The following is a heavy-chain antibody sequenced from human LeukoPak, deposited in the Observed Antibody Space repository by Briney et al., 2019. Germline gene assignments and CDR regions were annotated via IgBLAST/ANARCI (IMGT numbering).Heavy chain of an antibody. J-gene: IGHJ4*02. D-gene: IGHD3-10*01. Sequence: GGSLRLSCAASGFTFSSYGMHWVRQAPGKGLEWVAFIRYDGSNKYYADSVKGRFTISRDNSKNTLYLQMNSLRAEDTAVYYCAKDDRFGELCFDYWGQGTLVTVSS. V-gene: IGHV3-30*02. CDR3: AKDDRFGELCFDY. CDR1: GFTFSSYG. CDR2: IRYDGSNK.